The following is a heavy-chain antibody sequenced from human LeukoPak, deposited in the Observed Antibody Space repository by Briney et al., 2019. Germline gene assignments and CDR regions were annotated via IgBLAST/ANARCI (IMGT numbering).Heavy chain of an antibody. V-gene: IGHV3-30*18. CDR2: ISYDGSNK. Sequence: PGRSLRLSCAASGFTFSSYGMHWVRQAPGKGLEWVAVISYDGSNKYYADSVKGRFTISRHNSKNTLYLQMNSLRAEDTAVYYCAKVAVAGIDSDYWGQGTLVTVSS. CDR1: GFTFSSYG. CDR3: AKVAVAGIDSDY. J-gene: IGHJ4*02. D-gene: IGHD6-19*01.